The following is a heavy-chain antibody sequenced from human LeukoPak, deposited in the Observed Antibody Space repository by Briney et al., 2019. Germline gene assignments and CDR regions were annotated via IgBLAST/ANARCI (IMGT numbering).Heavy chain of an antibody. D-gene: IGHD6-19*01. CDR3: AKAVAVDYYYMGV. V-gene: IGHV3-9*01. CDR2: ISWNSGSI. CDR1: GFTFDDYA. J-gene: IGHJ6*03. Sequence: GGSLRLSCAASGFTFDDYAMHWVRHAPGKGLEWVSGISWNSGSICYADSVKGRFTISRDNAKNSLYLQMNSLRAEDTALYYCAKAVAVDYYYMGVWGKGTTVTVSS.